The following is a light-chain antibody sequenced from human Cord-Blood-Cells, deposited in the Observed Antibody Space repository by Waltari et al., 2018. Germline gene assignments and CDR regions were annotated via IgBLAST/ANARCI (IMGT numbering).Light chain of an antibody. CDR1: QSISSY. Sequence: DMQMHRSPSFLSASVGDRVTITCRASQSISSYLNWYQQKPGKAPKLLIYAASSLQSGVPSRFSGSGSGTDYTLTISSLQPEDFATYYCQQSYSTRYTFGQGTKLEIK. J-gene: IGKJ2*01. CDR2: AAS. V-gene: IGKV1-39*01. CDR3: QQSYSTRYT.